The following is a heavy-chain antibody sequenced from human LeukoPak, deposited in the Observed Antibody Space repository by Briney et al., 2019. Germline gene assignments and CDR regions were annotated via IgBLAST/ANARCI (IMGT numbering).Heavy chain of an antibody. Sequence: GGSLRLSCAASGFTFSDYAMHWVRQIPGKGLEWVAAISYHGTDEYYTDSVRGRFTISRDNAQNSLYLQMNSLRAEDTAVYYCATDHRNLDAFDIWGQGTMVTVSS. V-gene: IGHV3-30*04. CDR1: GFTFSDYA. CDR3: ATDHRNLDAFDI. CDR2: ISYHGTDE. D-gene: IGHD1-14*01. J-gene: IGHJ3*02.